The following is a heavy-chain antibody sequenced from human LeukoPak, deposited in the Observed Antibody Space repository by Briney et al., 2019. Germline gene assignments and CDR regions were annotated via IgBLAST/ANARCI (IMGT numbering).Heavy chain of an antibody. CDR2: MNPNSGNT. J-gene: IGHJ4*02. D-gene: IGHD3-10*01. Sequence: ASVKVSCKASGYTFTSYDINWVRQATGQGLEWMGWMNPNSGNTGYAQKFQGRVTITRNTSISTAYMELSSLRSEDTAVYYCASNSFDYYGSGSYSVDYWGQGTLVTVSS. CDR1: GYTFTSYD. CDR3: ASNSFDYYGSGSYSVDY. V-gene: IGHV1-8*03.